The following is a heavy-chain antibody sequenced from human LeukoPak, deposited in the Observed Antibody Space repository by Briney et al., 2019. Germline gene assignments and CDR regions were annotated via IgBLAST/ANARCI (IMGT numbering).Heavy chain of an antibody. CDR1: GGSISSYY. CDR2: IYYSGST. J-gene: IGHJ4*02. V-gene: IGHV4-59*01. D-gene: IGHD3-10*01. Sequence: SETLSLTCTVSGGSISSYYWSWIRQPPGKGLEWIGYIYYSGSTNYNPSLKSRVTISVDTSKNQFSLKLSSVTAADTAVYYCARVVRGSGIDYWGQGTLVTVSS. CDR3: ARVVRGSGIDY.